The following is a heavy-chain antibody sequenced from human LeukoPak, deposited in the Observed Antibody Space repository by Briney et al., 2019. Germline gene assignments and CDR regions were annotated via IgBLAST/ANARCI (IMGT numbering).Heavy chain of an antibody. CDR3: ARADRLHGGPYLIGP. D-gene: IGHD2-21*01. J-gene: IGHJ5*02. CDR2: INPNTGGT. CDR1: GFTFNRYG. Sequence: GRSLRLSCAVSGFTFNRYGMHWVRQAPGQGLEWMGWINPNTGGTSSAQKFQGRVTMSRDTAITTVYMEVSWLTSDDTAIYYCARADRLHGGPYLIGPWGQGTLVTVSS. V-gene: IGHV1-2*02.